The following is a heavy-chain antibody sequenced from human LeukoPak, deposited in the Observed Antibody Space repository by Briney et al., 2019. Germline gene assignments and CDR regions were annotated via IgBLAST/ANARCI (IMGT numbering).Heavy chain of an antibody. CDR3: ARAPYYYDSSGYYHLFDY. J-gene: IGHJ4*02. V-gene: IGHV4-59*01. CDR1: GGSISSYY. D-gene: IGHD3-22*01. Sequence: SETLSLTCTVSGGSISSYYWSWIRQPPGKGLEWIGYIYYSGSTNYNPSLKSRVTISVDTSKDQFSLKLSSVTAADTAVYYCARAPYYYDSSGYYHLFDYWGQGTLVTVSS. CDR2: IYYSGST.